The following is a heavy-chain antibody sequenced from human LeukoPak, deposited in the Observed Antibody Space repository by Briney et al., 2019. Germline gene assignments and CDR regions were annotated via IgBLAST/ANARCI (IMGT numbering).Heavy chain of an antibody. CDR3: AKAGSVQLWLLQSGYYYGMDV. CDR1: GFTFDDYA. J-gene: IGHJ6*02. CDR2: ISGDGGST. V-gene: IGHV3-43*02. Sequence: GGSLRLSCAASGFTFDDYAMHWVRQAPGKGLEWVSLISGDGGSTYYADSVKGRFTTSRDNSKNSLYLQMNSLRTEDTALYYCAKAGSVQLWLLQSGYYYGMDVWGQGTTVTVSS. D-gene: IGHD5-18*01.